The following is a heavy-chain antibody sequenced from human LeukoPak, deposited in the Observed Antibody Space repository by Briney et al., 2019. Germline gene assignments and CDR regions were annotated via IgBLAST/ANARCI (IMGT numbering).Heavy chain of an antibody. CDR1: GGSFSGYY. Sequence: SETLSLTCAVYGGSFSGYYWSWIRQPPGKGLERIGEINHSGSTNYNPSLKSRVTISVDTSKNQFSLKLSSVTAADTAVYYCARRSRALMWFDPWGQGTLVTVSS. CDR2: INHSGST. J-gene: IGHJ5*02. CDR3: ARRSRALMWFDP. V-gene: IGHV4-34*01.